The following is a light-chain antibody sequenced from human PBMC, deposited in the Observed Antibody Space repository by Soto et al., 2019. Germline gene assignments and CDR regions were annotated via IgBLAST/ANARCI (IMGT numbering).Light chain of an antibody. J-gene: IGKJ5*01. V-gene: IGKV4-1*01. CDR2: XAX. CDR3: QQYYSTPSIT. CDR1: QSVLYSSNNKNY. Sequence: DIVMTQSPDSLAVSLGERATINCKSSQSVLYSSNNKNYLAWYQQKPGQPPKXXXXXAXTRESGVPDRFSGSGSGTDFTLTISSLQAEDVAVYYCQQYYSTPSITFGQGTRLDIK.